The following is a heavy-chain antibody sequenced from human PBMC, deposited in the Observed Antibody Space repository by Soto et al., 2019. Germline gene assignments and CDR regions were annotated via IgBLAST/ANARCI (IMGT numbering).Heavy chain of an antibody. V-gene: IGHV4-30-2*01. D-gene: IGHD2-15*01. CDR2: IYHSGST. Sequence: DLEWIGYIYHSGSTYYNPSLKSRVTISVDRSKNQFSLKLSSVTAADTAVYYCARVNCSGGSCYLSAFDIWGQGTMVTVSS. J-gene: IGHJ3*02. CDR3: ARVNCSGGSCYLSAFDI.